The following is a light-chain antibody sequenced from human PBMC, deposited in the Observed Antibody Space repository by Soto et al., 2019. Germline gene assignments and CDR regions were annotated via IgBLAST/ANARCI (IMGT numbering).Light chain of an antibody. CDR3: QKYNRAPFT. Sequence: DIQMTQSPSSVSASVGDRVTITCRASQAISNYLAWYQQKPGEVPKVLIYAASTLQSGVPSRFSGSGSGTDFTLTKTSLQPEDVAPYYCQKYNRAPFTFGPGTKVDLK. CDR2: AAS. V-gene: IGKV1-27*01. J-gene: IGKJ3*01. CDR1: QAISNY.